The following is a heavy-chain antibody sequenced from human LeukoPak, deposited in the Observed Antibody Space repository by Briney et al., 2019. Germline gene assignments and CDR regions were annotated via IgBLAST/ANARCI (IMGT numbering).Heavy chain of an antibody. Sequence: GGSLRLSCAASGFTFSSYSMNWVRQAPGKGLEWVSYISSSSSTIYYADSVKGRFTISRDNAKNSLYLQMNSLRAEDTAVYYCARDGDIVVVPAAYYFDYWGQGTLVTVSS. V-gene: IGHV3-48*01. J-gene: IGHJ4*02. CDR1: GFTFSSYS. D-gene: IGHD2-2*01. CDR2: ISSSSSTI. CDR3: ARDGDIVVVPAAYYFDY.